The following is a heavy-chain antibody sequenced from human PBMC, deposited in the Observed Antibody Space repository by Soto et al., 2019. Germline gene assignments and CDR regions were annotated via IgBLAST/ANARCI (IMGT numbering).Heavy chain of an antibody. CDR2: ISSSSSTI. Sequence: EVQLVESGGGLVQPGGSLRLSCAASGFTFSSYSMNWVRQAPGKGLEWVSYISSSSSTIYYADSVKGRFTISRDNAKNSLYLQMNSLRDEDTAVYYCARDKGSSNPIYYSYYGMDVWGQGTTVTVSS. V-gene: IGHV3-48*02. CDR3: ARDKGSSNPIYYSYYGMDV. CDR1: GFTFSSYS. D-gene: IGHD4-4*01. J-gene: IGHJ6*02.